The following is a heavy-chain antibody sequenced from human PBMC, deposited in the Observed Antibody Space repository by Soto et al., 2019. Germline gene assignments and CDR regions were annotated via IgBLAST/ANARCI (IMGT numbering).Heavy chain of an antibody. CDR3: ARVIGNTYGGDYYGMDV. D-gene: IGHD5-18*01. CDR2: IIPIFATA. J-gene: IGHJ6*02. CDR1: GGAFSCYV. V-gene: IGHV1-69*13. Sequence: SVKVSCKASGGAFSCYVINWVRQAPGQGLEWMGGIIPIFATANYAQNFQGRVTITADESTRTAYMELSSLRSEDKAVYYCARVIGNTYGGDYYGMDVWGQGTTVTVTS.